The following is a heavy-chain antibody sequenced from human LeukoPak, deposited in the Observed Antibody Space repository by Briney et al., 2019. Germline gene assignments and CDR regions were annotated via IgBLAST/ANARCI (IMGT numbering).Heavy chain of an antibody. Sequence: PGESLRLSCAASGFSFSSYAMSWVRQAPGKGLEWVSAISGSGGSTYYADSVKGRFTISRDNSKNTLYLQMNSLRAEDTAVYYCAKDHRTTVTTLSFDYWGQGTLVTVSS. CDR3: AKDHRTTVTTLSFDY. D-gene: IGHD4-17*01. CDR2: ISGSGGST. V-gene: IGHV3-23*01. CDR1: GFSFSSYA. J-gene: IGHJ4*02.